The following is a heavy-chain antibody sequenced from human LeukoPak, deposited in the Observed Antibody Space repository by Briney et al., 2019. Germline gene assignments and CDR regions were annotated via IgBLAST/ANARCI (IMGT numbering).Heavy chain of an antibody. D-gene: IGHD3-3*02. V-gene: IGHV4-59*13. CDR3: AREIRTLFSTFYYYYMDV. Sequence: PSETLSLTCTVSGGSISSYYWSWIRQPPGKGLEWIGYIYYSGSTTYNPSLKSRVTISVDTSKNQFSLKLSSVTAADTAVYYCAREIRTLFSTFYYYYMDVWGKGTTVTISS. J-gene: IGHJ6*03. CDR1: GGSISSYY. CDR2: IYYSGST.